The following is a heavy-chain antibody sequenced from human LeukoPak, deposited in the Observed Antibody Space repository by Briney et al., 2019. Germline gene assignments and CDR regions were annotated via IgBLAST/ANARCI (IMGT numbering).Heavy chain of an antibody. D-gene: IGHD5-24*01. J-gene: IGHJ3*02. CDR3: ARPTIALLAFDI. CDR1: GGTFSGYY. CDR2: INHSGST. Sequence: SETLSLTCAVYGGTFSGYYWSWIRQPPGKGLEWIGEINHSGSTNYNPSLKSRVTISVDTSKNQFSLKLSSVTAADTAVYYCARPTIALLAFDIWGQGTMVTVSS. V-gene: IGHV4-34*01.